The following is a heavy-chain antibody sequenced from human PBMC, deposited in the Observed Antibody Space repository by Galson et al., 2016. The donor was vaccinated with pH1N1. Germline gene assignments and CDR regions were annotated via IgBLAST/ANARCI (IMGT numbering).Heavy chain of an antibody. J-gene: IGHJ6*02. V-gene: IGHV1-69*13. CDR2: IKPIFGTT. Sequence: SVKVSCKASGGTFSNSAVSWVRQAPGQGLEWMGGIKPIFGTTNYAQKIQGRVTITADQITRTSYMELSSLRSEDTAIYYCASPAIVRGVVYFHYGMDVWGQGTTVTVSS. CDR1: GGTFSNSA. CDR3: ASPAIVRGVVYFHYGMDV. D-gene: IGHD3-10*01.